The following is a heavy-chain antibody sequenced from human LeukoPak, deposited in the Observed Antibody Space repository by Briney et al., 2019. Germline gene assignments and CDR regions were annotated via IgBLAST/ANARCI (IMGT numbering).Heavy chain of an antibody. J-gene: IGHJ6*03. CDR2: IFYDGSIA. CDR3: ARSADSYGYYYYYMDV. Sequence: GGSLRLSCAASGFTFSHYAMHWVRQAPGKGLEWVAVIFYDGSIAYYADSVKGRFTISRDNAKNSLYLQMNSLRAEDTAVYYCARSADSYGYYYYYMDVWGKGTTVTVSS. V-gene: IGHV3-30*04. CDR1: GFTFSHYA. D-gene: IGHD5-18*01.